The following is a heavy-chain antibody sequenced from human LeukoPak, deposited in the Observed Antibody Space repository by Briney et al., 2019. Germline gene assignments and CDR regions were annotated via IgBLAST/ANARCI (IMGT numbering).Heavy chain of an antibody. CDR2: IKGDVSET. J-gene: IGHJ3*02. V-gene: IGHV3-7*03. CDR1: GFTFSRYW. Sequence: GGSLRLSCAASGFTFSRYWMSWVRQAPGKGLEWVANIKGDVSETYYVDSVKGRFTISRDGSKNTLYLQMNSLRVEDTAVYYCARGLFLSGYLDAFDIWGQGTVVTVSS. D-gene: IGHD3-22*01. CDR3: ARGLFLSGYLDAFDI.